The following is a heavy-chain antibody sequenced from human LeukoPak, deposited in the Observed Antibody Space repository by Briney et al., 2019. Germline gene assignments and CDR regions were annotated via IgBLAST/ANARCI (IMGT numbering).Heavy chain of an antibody. V-gene: IGHV1-46*01. D-gene: IGHD3-22*01. Sequence: ASVKVSCKAFGYTFTSYYMHWVRQAPGQGLEWMGIINPSGGSTSYAQKFQGRVTMTRDTSTSTVYMELSSLRSEDTAVYYCARSITMIVVAQGWFDPWGQGTLVTVSS. CDR2: INPSGGST. CDR1: GYTFTSYY. CDR3: ARSITMIVVAQGWFDP. J-gene: IGHJ5*02.